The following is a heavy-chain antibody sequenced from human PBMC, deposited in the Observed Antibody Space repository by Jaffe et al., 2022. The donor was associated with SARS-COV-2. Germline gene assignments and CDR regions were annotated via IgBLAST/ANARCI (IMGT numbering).Heavy chain of an antibody. J-gene: IGHJ6*03. Sequence: QVQLVQSGAEVKKPGASVKISCRASGYTFTTYVMHWVRQAPGQRPEWMGWINAGNGNTQYSQKFQGRVTITRDTFATTAYMELSSLRSEDTAVYYCARVGPGYHDSSGYLPRDYYYFYMDVWGKGTTVTVSS. CDR3: ARVGPGYHDSSGYLPRDYYYFYMDV. CDR1: GYTFTTYV. V-gene: IGHV1-3*01. CDR2: INAGNGNT. D-gene: IGHD3-22*01.